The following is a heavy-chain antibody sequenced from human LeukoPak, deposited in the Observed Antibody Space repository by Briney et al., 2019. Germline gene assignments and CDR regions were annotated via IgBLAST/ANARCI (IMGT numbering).Heavy chain of an antibody. J-gene: IGHJ3*02. D-gene: IGHD2-8*02. CDR2: IKQDGSEQ. V-gene: IGHV3-7*01. CDR1: GFTFSGFW. Sequence: PGGSLRLSCAASGFTFSGFWMSWVRQAPGKGLEWVADIKQDGSEQYYVDSVRGRFTISRDNGKNSLYLQMNSLRVEDTAVYFCARDSTGWQADSFDIWGQGTMVTVSS. CDR3: ARDSTGWQADSFDI.